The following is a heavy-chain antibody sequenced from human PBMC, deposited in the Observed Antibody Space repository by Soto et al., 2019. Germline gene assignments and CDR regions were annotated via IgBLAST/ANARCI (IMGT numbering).Heavy chain of an antibody. CDR1: GGTXTSYA. D-gene: IGHD6-13*01. CDR2: IIPIFGTA. J-gene: IGHJ5*02. V-gene: IGHV1-69*13. Sequence: GXSXKVSFKASGGTXTSYAISLVRQAPGQGLEWMGGIIPIFGTANYAKKFKGRVTITAEESTSTAYMELSSLRSEDTAVYSCARASVSSSWSPTWFDPWGQGKLGTVSS. CDR3: ARASVSSSWSPTWFDP.